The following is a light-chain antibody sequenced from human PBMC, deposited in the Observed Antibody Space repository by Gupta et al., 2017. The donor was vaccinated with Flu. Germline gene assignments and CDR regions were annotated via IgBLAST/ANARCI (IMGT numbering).Light chain of an antibody. Sequence: DIQLTQSPSSLSASVGDSVTITCRASQSISSYLNWYQQKPGKPPKLLIYAASGLPSGVPSRFSGTDSGTDFSLIIRNLQSEDFATYFCQQSYETPQTFGQGTKLEIK. CDR3: QQSYETPQT. V-gene: IGKV1-39*01. CDR1: QSISSY. J-gene: IGKJ2*01. CDR2: AAS.